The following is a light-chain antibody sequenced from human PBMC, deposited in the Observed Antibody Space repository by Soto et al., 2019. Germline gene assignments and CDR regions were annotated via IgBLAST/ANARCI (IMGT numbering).Light chain of an antibody. CDR3: QQYNSYST. CDR2: AAS. Sequence: DLQMTQSPFSLSASLGDRVTITCRASKSISDYLNWYQQKPGKGPKLLIFAASSLQVEVPSRFNSSGSGTDCTLTISSLQPDDFATYYCQQYNSYSTFGQGTKVDIK. CDR1: KSISDY. J-gene: IGKJ1*01. V-gene: IGKV1-39*01.